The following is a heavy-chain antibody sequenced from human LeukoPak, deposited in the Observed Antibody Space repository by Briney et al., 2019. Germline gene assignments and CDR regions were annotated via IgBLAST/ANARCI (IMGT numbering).Heavy chain of an antibody. CDR1: GFTWDDYA. J-gene: IGHJ5*02. V-gene: IGHV3-9*01. D-gene: IGHD3-10*01. Sequence: PGRSLMLCCAASGFTWDDYAVHWVRQAPGKGLEWHSGVSGNSGSIGYADSVKGRFTISRDNAKNCLDLQMNSLRAEDTALYYCAQSRVGFLGADPWGQGPLVTVSS. CDR2: VSGNSGSI. CDR3: AQSRVGFLGADP.